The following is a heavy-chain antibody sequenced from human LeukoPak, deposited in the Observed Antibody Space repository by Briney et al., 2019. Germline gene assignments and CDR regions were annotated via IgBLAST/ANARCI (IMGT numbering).Heavy chain of an antibody. Sequence: ASVKVSCKASGYTFTSYDINWVRQATGQGLEWMGWMNPNSGNTGYAQKFQGRVTMTRNTSISTAYMELSSLRSEDTALYYCAKSGSGWYEGDAFDIWGQGTMVTVSS. V-gene: IGHV1-8*01. D-gene: IGHD6-19*01. CDR1: GYTFTSYD. J-gene: IGHJ3*02. CDR3: AKSGSGWYEGDAFDI. CDR2: MNPNSGNT.